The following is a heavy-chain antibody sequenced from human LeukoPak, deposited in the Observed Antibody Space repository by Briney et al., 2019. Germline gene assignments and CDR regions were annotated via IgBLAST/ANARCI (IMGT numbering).Heavy chain of an antibody. V-gene: IGHV3-7*05. D-gene: IGHD6-13*01. Sequence: GGSLRLSCAASGFTFSTYWMSWVRQAPGKGLEWVANIKKDGSEKVYVDSVKGRFTISRDNAQNSLFLQMNALRAEDTAVYYCARDPYSSTWSYGMDVWGQGTTVTVSS. CDR2: IKKDGSEK. CDR3: ARDPYSSTWSYGMDV. J-gene: IGHJ6*02. CDR1: GFTFSTYW.